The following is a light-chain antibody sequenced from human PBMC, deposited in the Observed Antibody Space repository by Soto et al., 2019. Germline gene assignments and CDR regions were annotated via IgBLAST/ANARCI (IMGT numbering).Light chain of an antibody. V-gene: IGKV3-15*01. CDR3: QQYENWPLT. J-gene: IGKJ4*01. Sequence: EIVMTQSPATLSVSPGERATLSCRASQSVNNKLAWCQQKPGQAPRLLIFDASTGATGIPARFSGGGSGTEFTLTISSLQSEDFAVYHCQQYENWPLTFGGGTKVDIK. CDR2: DAS. CDR1: QSVNNK.